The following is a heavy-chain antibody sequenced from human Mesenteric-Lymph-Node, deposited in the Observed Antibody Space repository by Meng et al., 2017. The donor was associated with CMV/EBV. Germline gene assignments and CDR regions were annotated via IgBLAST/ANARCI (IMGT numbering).Heavy chain of an antibody. Sequence: GESLKISCAASGFTFSSYSMNWVRQAPGKGLEWVSSISSSSSYIYYADSVKGRFTISRDNAKNSLHLQMNSLRAEDTAVYYCASQRYCSSTSCYPLDYWGQGTLVTVSS. CDR1: GFTFSSYS. CDR3: ASQRYCSSTSCYPLDY. CDR2: ISSSSSYI. D-gene: IGHD2-2*01. V-gene: IGHV3-21*01. J-gene: IGHJ4*02.